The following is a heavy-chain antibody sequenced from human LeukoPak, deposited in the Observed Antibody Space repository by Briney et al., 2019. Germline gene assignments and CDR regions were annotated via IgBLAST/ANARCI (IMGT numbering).Heavy chain of an antibody. D-gene: IGHD6-13*01. CDR1: GGSISSGSYY. V-gene: IGHV4-61*02. Sequence: PSETLSLTCTVSGGSISSGSYYWSWIRQPAGKGLEWIGRIYTSGSTNYNPSLKSRVTISVDTSKNQFSLKLSSVTAADTAVYYCAAAAAYDAFDIWGQGTMVTVSS. CDR3: AAAAAYDAFDI. J-gene: IGHJ3*02. CDR2: IYTSGST.